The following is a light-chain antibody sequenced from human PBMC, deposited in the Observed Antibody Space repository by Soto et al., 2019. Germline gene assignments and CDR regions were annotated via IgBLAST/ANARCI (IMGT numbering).Light chain of an antibody. J-gene: IGKJ2*01. V-gene: IGKV4-1*01. CDR1: QNVLFSSNNKNY. Sequence: DIVMTQSPDSLAVSLGERATINCKSSQNVLFSSNNKNYLAWYQQKPGQPPKLLIYWASTRESGVPDRFSGSCSGTDFTLTISSLQAEDVAVYYCQPYYSIPHTFGQGTKLEIK. CDR3: QPYYSIPHT. CDR2: WAS.